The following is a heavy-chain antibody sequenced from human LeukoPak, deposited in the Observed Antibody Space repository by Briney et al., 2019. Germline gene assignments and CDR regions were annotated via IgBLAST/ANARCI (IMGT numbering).Heavy chain of an antibody. CDR1: GFTFSSYG. Sequence: GGSLSLSCAASGFTFSSYGMSWVRPAPGKGLEWVSTISGGGTATYYADFVKGRFTISRDNSKNTLHLQMDSLRAEDTAVYYCANAKYGYWGQGTLVTVSS. J-gene: IGHJ4*02. CDR3: ANAKYGY. CDR2: ISGGGTAT. D-gene: IGHD2-8*01. V-gene: IGHV3-23*01.